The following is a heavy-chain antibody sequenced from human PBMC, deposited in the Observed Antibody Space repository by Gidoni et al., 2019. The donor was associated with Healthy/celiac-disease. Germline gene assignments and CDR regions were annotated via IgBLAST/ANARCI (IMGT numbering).Heavy chain of an antibody. CDR1: GFTFADYA. V-gene: IGHV3-9*01. D-gene: IGHD3-22*01. CDR3: AKDTTNYYDSSDFDY. CDR2: ISWNSGSI. Sequence: EVQLVESGGGLVQPGRSLRLSCAASGFTFADYAMHWVRQAPGKGLEWVSGISWNSGSIGYADSVKGRFTISRDNAKNSLYLQMNSLRAEDTALYYCAKDTTNYYDSSDFDYWGQGTLVTVSS. J-gene: IGHJ4*02.